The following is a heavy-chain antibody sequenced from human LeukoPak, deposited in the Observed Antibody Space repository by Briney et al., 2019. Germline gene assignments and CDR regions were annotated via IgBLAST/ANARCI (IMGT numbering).Heavy chain of an antibody. Sequence: GGSLRLSCAASGFTFSSYEMNWVRQAPGKGLEWVAVISYDGSNKYYADSVKGRFTISRDNSKNTLYLQMNSLRAEDTAVYYCARVGRGVSYYYYYGMDVWGQGTTVTVSS. V-gene: IGHV3-30*03. D-gene: IGHD2-8*01. CDR1: GFTFSSYE. J-gene: IGHJ6*02. CDR3: ARVGRGVSYYYYYGMDV. CDR2: ISYDGSNK.